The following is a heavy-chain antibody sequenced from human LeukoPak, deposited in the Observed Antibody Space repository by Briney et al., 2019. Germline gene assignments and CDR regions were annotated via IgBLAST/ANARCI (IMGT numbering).Heavy chain of an antibody. Sequence: QPGGSLRLYCAASGFSVSSNYMSWVRQAPGKGLEWVSVIYSGDRTYYADSVKGRFTISRDSSKNTLYLQMNNLRVEDTAVYCCERVSMSQYWGQGTLVTVSS. J-gene: IGHJ4*02. CDR3: ERVSMSQY. CDR2: IYSGDRT. D-gene: IGHD5/OR15-5a*01. CDR1: GFSVSSNY. V-gene: IGHV3-53*01.